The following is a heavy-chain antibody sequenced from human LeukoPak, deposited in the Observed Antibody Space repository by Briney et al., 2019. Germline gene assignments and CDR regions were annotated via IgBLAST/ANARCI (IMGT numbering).Heavy chain of an antibody. J-gene: IGHJ4*02. D-gene: IGHD3-9*01. Sequence: PGGSLRLSCAASGFTFDDYGMSWVRQAPGKGLEWVSGINWNGGSTGYADSVKGRFTISRDNAKNSLYLQMNSLRAEDTALYYCARAYDILTGPSYFDYWGQGTLVTVSS. CDR2: INWNGGST. CDR3: ARAYDILTGPSYFDY. V-gene: IGHV3-20*04. CDR1: GFTFDDYG.